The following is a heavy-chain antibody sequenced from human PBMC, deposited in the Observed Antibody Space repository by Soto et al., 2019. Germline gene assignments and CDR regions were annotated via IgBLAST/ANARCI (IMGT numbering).Heavy chain of an antibody. CDR2: VYYSGTT. CDR3: ARTTAVPYTLRSRSSFEY. J-gene: IGHJ4*02. CDR1: GGTVSNKTYY. V-gene: IGHV4-61*01. Sequence: TETLSLTNSFSGGTVSNKTYYWIWIRQPTRKRLEWIGYVYYSGTTNYNPSLKSRVTISVDLSKNQFSLRLSSVTTADTALYYCARTTAVPYTLRSRSSFEYWGQGTRVTVFS. D-gene: IGHD3-16*01.